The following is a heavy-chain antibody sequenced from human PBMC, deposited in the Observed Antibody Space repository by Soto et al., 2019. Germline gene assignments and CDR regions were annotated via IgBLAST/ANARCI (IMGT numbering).Heavy chain of an antibody. V-gene: IGHV3-23*01. CDR1: GFTFSSYA. CDR3: ARDRVGYCSSSTCYYYGMDA. CDR2: VSGRDGTT. J-gene: IGHJ6*02. Sequence: GGSLRLSCAVSGFTFSSYAMNWVRQAPGKGLEWVSGVSGRDGTTYNADSVKGRFTISRDNSKNTLYLQMNNLRDEDTAVYYCARDRVGYCSSSTCYYYGMDAWGQGTTVTVSS. D-gene: IGHD2-2*01.